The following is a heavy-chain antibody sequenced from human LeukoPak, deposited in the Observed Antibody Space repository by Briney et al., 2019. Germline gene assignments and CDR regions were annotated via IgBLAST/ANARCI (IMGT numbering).Heavy chain of an antibody. CDR3: ARARDTTSGSNWFDP. CDR2: IYHSGTT. Sequence: SETLSLTCTVSGGSIYGGGYYWNCIRQPPGKGLEWIGYIYHSGTTYYNPSLKSRVTISMDRSKNQFSLKLSSVTAADTAVYYCARARDTTSGSNWFDPWGQGTLVTVSS. V-gene: IGHV4-30-2*01. CDR1: GGSIYGGGYY. J-gene: IGHJ5*02. D-gene: IGHD1-26*01.